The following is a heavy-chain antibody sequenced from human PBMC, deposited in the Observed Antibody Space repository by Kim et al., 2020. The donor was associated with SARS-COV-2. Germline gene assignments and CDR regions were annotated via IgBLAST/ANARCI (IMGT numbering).Heavy chain of an antibody. V-gene: IGHV3-23*01. Sequence: GGSLRLSCAASGFTFSSYAMSWVRQAPGKGLEWVSAISGSGGSTYYADSVKGRFTISRDNSKNTLYLQMNSLRAEDTAVYYCARTAYCSSTSCHHYFDYWGQGTLVTVSS. CDR1: GFTFSSYA. D-gene: IGHD2-2*01. CDR3: ARTAYCSSTSCHHYFDY. CDR2: ISGSGGST. J-gene: IGHJ4*02.